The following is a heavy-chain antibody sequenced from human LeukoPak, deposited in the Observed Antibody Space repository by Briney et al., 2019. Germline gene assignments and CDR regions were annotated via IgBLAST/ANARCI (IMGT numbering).Heavy chain of an antibody. CDR3: ARGEVVPAAISYYYYGVAV. V-gene: IGHV1-69*13. Sequence: SVKVSCKASGGTCSSYAISWVRQAPGQGLAWMGGIIPIFGTANYAQKFQGRVTITADESTSTAYMELSSLRSEDTAVYFCARGEVVPAAISYYYYGVAVWGQGTTVTVSS. CDR1: GGTCSSYA. J-gene: IGHJ6*02. D-gene: IGHD2-2*02. CDR2: IIPIFGTA.